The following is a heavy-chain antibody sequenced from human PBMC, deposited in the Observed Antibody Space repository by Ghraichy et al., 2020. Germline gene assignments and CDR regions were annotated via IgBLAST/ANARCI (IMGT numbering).Heavy chain of an antibody. Sequence: ASVKVSCKASGYTFTSYGISWVRQAPGQGLEWMGWISAYNGNTNYAQKLQGRVTMTTDTSTSTAYMELRSLRSDDTAVYYCAAARTGYYYYYGMDVWGQGTTVTVSS. CDR3: AAARTGYYYYYGMDV. J-gene: IGHJ6*02. CDR2: ISAYNGNT. D-gene: IGHD6-6*01. CDR1: GYTFTSYG. V-gene: IGHV1-18*01.